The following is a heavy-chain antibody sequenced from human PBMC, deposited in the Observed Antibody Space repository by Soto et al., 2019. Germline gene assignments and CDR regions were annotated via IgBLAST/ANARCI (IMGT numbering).Heavy chain of an antibody. CDR1: GFTFSSYG. CDR2: IWYDGSNK. Sequence: GGSLRLSCAASGFTFSSYGMHWVRQAPGKGLEWVAVIWYDGSNKYYADSVKGRFTISRDNSKNTLYLQMNSLRAEDTAVYYCARGPSGSYRKNWFDPWGQGTLVTVSS. CDR3: ARGPSGSYRKNWFDP. D-gene: IGHD1-26*01. J-gene: IGHJ5*02. V-gene: IGHV3-33*01.